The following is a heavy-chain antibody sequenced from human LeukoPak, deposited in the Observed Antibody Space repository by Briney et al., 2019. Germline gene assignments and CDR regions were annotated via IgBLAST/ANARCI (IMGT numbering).Heavy chain of an antibody. J-gene: IGHJ3*02. CDR2: ISYIGSI. Sequence: SETLSLTCAVSTDSFSSHYWSWIRQPPGKGLEWIGYISYIGSINYNPSLKSRVTISIDTSKNQFSLKLRSVTAADTAVYYCARDLITVTKGFDIWGQGTMVSVSS. V-gene: IGHV4-59*11. CDR1: TDSFSSHY. CDR3: ARDLITVTKGFDI. D-gene: IGHD4-17*01.